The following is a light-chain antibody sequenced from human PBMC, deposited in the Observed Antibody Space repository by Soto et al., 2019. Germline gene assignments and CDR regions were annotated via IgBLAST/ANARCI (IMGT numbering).Light chain of an antibody. CDR1: QAVNTR. V-gene: IGKV3-11*01. J-gene: IGKJ3*01. CDR3: QQRSNWPPT. CDR2: DAS. Sequence: EIVLTQSPATLSSFPGDRVTLSCRASQAVNTRLAWYQHKPGQAPRLLIYDASNRATGIPARFSGSGSGTDFTLTISSLEPEHFAVYYCQQRSNWPPTFGPGTKVDIK.